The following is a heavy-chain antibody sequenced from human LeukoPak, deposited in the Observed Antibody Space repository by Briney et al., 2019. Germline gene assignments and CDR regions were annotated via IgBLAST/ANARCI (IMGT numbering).Heavy chain of an antibody. CDR2: INPNSGGT. Sequence: ASVTVSCKASGYTFTGHYMHWVRQAPGQGLEWMGWINPNSGGTNYAQKFQGRVTMTRDTSISTAYMELSRLRSDDTAVYFCARDRMQQLVEGYWGQGTLVTVSS. D-gene: IGHD6-13*01. CDR1: GYTFTGHY. J-gene: IGHJ4*01. V-gene: IGHV1-2*02. CDR3: ARDRMQQLVEGY.